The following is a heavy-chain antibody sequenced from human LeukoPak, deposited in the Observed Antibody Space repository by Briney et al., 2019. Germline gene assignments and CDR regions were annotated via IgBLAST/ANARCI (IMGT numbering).Heavy chain of an antibody. Sequence: GGSLRLSCAASGFTVSSNYMSWVRQAPGKGLEWVSAISGSGGSTYYADSVKGRFTISRDNSKNPLYLQMNSLRAEDTAVYYCAKGYYYGSGADAFDIWGQGTMVTVSS. V-gene: IGHV3-23*01. CDR1: GFTVSSNY. CDR3: AKGYYYGSGADAFDI. D-gene: IGHD3-10*01. J-gene: IGHJ3*02. CDR2: ISGSGGST.